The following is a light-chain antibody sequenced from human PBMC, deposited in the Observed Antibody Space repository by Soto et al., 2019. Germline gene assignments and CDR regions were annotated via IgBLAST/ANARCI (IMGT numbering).Light chain of an antibody. J-gene: IGKJ5*01. CDR3: QQDNYCPLS. Sequence: DIQMTQSPSSLSASVGDRVTITCRASQGINNYLAGFQQKPGRAPQSLIYAASSLQSGVPSKFSGSDSGTDFTLTISSLQPEDFVTYYGQQDNYCPLSFGRGTRVEIK. CDR1: QGINNY. V-gene: IGKV1-16*02. CDR2: AAS.